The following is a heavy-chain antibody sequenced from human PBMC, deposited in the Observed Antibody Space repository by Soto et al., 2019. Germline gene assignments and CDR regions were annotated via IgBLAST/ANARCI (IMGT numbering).Heavy chain of an antibody. V-gene: IGHV3-33*01. CDR3: ARDRLLWFGEFTTYYGMEV. CDR2: IWYDGSNK. CDR1: GCTFSSYG. Sequence: VGSVRLSCAASGCTFSSYGMHCVRHSPGRWLEWVAVIWYDGSNKYYADSVKGRFTISRDNPKNTLYLQMNSLRAEDTAVYYCARDRLLWFGEFTTYYGMEVWGQGTTVSVSS. J-gene: IGHJ6*01. D-gene: IGHD3-10*01.